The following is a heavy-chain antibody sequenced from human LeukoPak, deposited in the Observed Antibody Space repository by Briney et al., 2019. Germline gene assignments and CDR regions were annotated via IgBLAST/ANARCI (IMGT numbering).Heavy chain of an antibody. D-gene: IGHD3-16*01. CDR3: ARKRGYYFDY. V-gene: IGHV4-39*01. CDR2: IYYSGST. J-gene: IGHJ4*02. Sequence: SETLSLACTVSGGFISSSSYYWDWIRQPPGKGLEWIGSIYYSGSTNYNPSLKSRVAISVDTSKNQFSLKLSSVTAADTAVFYCARKRGYYFDYWGQGTLVTVSS. CDR1: GGFISSSSYY.